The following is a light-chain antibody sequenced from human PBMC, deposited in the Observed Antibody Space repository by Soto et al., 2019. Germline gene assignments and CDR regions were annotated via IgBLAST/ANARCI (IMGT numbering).Light chain of an antibody. CDR2: DVS. CDR1: SSDIGSYNF. J-gene: IGLJ1*01. CDR3: SSYTRSRSYV. V-gene: IGLV2-14*01. Sequence: QSALTQPASVSGSPGQSIAISCTGTSSDIGSYNFVSWYQQQPGRAPKLMIYDVSDRPSGVSNRFAGSKSGNTASLTISGLQAEEEADYYRSSYTRSRSYVFGTGTKLTVL.